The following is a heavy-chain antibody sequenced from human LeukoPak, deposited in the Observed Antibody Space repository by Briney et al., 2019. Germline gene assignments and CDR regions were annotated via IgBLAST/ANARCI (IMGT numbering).Heavy chain of an antibody. V-gene: IGHV4-39*07. Sequence: PSETLSLTCTVSGGSISSSSYYWGWIRQPPGKGLEWIGSIYYSGSTYYNPSLKSRVTISVDTSKNQFSLKLSSVTAADTAVYYCAQGPYSSSWDYYFDYWGQGTLVTVSS. CDR2: IYYSGST. J-gene: IGHJ4*02. D-gene: IGHD6-13*01. CDR1: GGSISSSSYY. CDR3: AQGPYSSSWDYYFDY.